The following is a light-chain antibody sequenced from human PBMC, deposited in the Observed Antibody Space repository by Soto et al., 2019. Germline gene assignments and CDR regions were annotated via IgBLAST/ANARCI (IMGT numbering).Light chain of an antibody. CDR3: QQSHSAPFT. CDR2: AAS. J-gene: IGKJ3*01. CDR1: QGISDY. Sequence: DIQMTQSPFSLSASLGDRVTITCRASQGISDYLNWYQQKPGKGPKLLIFAASSLQVGVPSRFSGSGSGTDFTLTISSLQPEDFATYFCQQSHSAPFTFGSGTTVDIK. V-gene: IGKV1-39*01.